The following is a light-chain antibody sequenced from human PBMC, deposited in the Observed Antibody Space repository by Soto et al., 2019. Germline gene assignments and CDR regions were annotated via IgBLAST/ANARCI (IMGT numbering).Light chain of an antibody. CDR2: DAS. V-gene: IGKV1-5*01. Sequence: DIPMTQSPSTLSASVGDRVTIPCRASQSISSWLAWYQQKPGKAPKLLIYDASSLESGVPSRFSGSGSATEFTLTISSLQPDDFATYYCQQYNNYWTFGQGTKVDI. CDR1: QSISSW. J-gene: IGKJ1*01. CDR3: QQYNNYWT.